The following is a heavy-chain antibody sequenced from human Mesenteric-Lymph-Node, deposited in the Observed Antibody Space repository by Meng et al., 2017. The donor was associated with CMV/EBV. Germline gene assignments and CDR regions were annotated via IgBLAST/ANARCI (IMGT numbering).Heavy chain of an antibody. CDR1: GYIFRNYG. CDR3: ARHGAIGYGMDV. J-gene: IGHJ6*02. CDR2: ISTDNGNT. D-gene: IGHD3-16*01. Sequence: ASVKVSCKASGYIFRNYGITWVRQAPGQGLEWMGWISTDNGNTNYAQKLQGRVTMTTDTSTSTAYMEVRSLRSDDTAVYYCARHGAIGYGMDVWGQGTTVTVSS. V-gene: IGHV1-18*01.